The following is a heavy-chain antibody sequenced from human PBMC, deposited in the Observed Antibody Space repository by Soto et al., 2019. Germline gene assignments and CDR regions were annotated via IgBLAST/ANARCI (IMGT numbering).Heavy chain of an antibody. CDR2: TRNRANSYTT. D-gene: IGHD1-20*01. V-gene: IGHV3-72*01. J-gene: IGHJ4*02. CDR3: ARVSPYDWRSFDS. Sequence: EVQLVESGGGLVQPGGSLRLSCAASGFTFSAHYMDWVRQAPGKGLEWVARTRNRANSYTTEYAASVKGRFTISRDASNNSLYLEMNSLKTDDTAVYYCARVSPYDWRSFDSWGQGTLVTVSS. CDR1: GFTFSAHY.